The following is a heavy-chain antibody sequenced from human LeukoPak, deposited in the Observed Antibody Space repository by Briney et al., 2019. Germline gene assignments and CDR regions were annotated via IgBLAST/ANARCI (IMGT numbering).Heavy chain of an antibody. J-gene: IGHJ4*02. CDR3: ARDPERYLRTGKFDY. Sequence: GGSLRLSCAASGFTFSTSAMNWVRQVPGKGLEWVSSINSYSSHIYYAASVRGRFTVSRDNARNSVFLKMNSLTAEDTAVYYCARDPERYLRTGKFDYWGQGTLVTVSS. CDR1: GFTFSTSA. D-gene: IGHD5/OR15-5a*01. V-gene: IGHV3-21*01. CDR2: INSYSSHI.